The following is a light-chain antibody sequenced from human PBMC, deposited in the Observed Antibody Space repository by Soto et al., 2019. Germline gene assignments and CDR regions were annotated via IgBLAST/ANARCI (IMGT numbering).Light chain of an antibody. V-gene: IGKV3-15*01. CDR3: QQYNNWPLT. J-gene: IGKJ4*01. Sequence: EIVMTQTPATLSVSPGERATPSCRASQSVSSNLAWYQQKPGQAPRLLIYGASTRATGISARFSGSGSGTEFTVTISSLQSEDFAVYYCQQYNNWPLTFGGGTKVDIK. CDR1: QSVSSN. CDR2: GAS.